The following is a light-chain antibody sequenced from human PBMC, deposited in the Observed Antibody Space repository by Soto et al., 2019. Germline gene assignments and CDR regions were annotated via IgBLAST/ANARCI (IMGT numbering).Light chain of an antibody. CDR1: QTISSW. CDR3: QHYKSYSWT. V-gene: IGKV1-5*01. CDR2: AAS. Sequence: DIPMTQSPSTLSGSVGDRVTITRRASQTISSWLAWYQQKSGKDPKIVIYAASTLQSGVSPRFSGSGSGTEFNLTISRLQTDDFATYDCQHYKSYSWTFGQGTKGDIK. J-gene: IGKJ1*01.